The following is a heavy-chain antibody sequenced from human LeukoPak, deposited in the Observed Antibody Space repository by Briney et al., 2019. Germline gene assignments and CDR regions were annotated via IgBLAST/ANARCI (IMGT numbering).Heavy chain of an antibody. CDR2: INSDGSST. Sequence: GSLRLSCAASGFTFSSYWMHWVRQAPGKGLVWVSRINSDGSSTSYADSVKGRVTISRDDAKHTLYLQMNSLRAEDTAVYYCATPGPTYYYDSSGYGAFDIWGQGTMVTVSS. V-gene: IGHV3-74*01. D-gene: IGHD3-22*01. CDR3: ATPGPTYYYDSSGYGAFDI. J-gene: IGHJ3*02. CDR1: GFTFSSYW.